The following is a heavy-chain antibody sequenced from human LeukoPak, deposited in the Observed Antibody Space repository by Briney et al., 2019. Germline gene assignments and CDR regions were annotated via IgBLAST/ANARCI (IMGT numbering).Heavy chain of an antibody. CDR3: ARDQLDIVVVPAAMRDYYYYMDV. CDR2: IIPIFGTA. Sequence: GASVKVSCEASGGTFSSYAISWVRQAPGQGLEWMGRIIPIFGTANYAQKFQGRVTITTDESTSTAYMELSSLRSEDTAVYYCARDQLDIVVVPAAMRDYYYYMDVWGKGTTVTVSS. D-gene: IGHD2-2*03. V-gene: IGHV1-69*05. J-gene: IGHJ6*03. CDR1: GGTFSSYA.